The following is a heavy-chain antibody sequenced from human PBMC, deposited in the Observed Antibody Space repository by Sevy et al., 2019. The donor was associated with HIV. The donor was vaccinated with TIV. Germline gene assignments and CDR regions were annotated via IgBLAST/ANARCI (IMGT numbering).Heavy chain of an antibody. CDR1: GFTFRNYA. CDR2: ISANGGST. V-gene: IGHV3-23*01. CDR3: AKDRVWDVGDVFEI. Sequence: GGSLRLSCAASGFTFRNYAMNWVRQAPGKGLEWVSAISANGGSTYYADSVKGRFTISRENSKNTLYLQMNSLRPEDTAVHYCAKDRVWDVGDVFEIWGQGTMVTVSS. J-gene: IGHJ3*02. D-gene: IGHD1-26*01.